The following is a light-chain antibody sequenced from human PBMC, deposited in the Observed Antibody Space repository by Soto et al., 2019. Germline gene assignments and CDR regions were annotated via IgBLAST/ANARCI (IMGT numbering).Light chain of an antibody. CDR2: KAS. Sequence: DIQMTQSPSTLSASVGDRVTITCRASQSISSWLAWYQQKPGKAPKLLIYKASSLESGVPSRFSGSGSGTEFTLTISSLQPDDFATYYCQQYNSYSYTFGKGTKLE. V-gene: IGKV1-5*03. J-gene: IGKJ2*01. CDR1: QSISSW. CDR3: QQYNSYSYT.